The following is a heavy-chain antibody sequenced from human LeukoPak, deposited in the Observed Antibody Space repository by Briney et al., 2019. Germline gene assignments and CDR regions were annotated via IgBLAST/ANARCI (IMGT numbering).Heavy chain of an antibody. V-gene: IGHV3-53*01. J-gene: IGHJ4*02. D-gene: IGHD3-22*01. CDR3: ARVYETNGYLY. CDR2: MHSTGST. Sequence: GGSLRLSCAASGFTVNTNYMSWVRQAPGKGLEWVSIMHSTGSTYYADPVKGRFTISRDNAKNSLYLQMNSLRAEDTAVYYCARVYETNGYLYWGQGSLVTVSS. CDR1: GFTVNTNY.